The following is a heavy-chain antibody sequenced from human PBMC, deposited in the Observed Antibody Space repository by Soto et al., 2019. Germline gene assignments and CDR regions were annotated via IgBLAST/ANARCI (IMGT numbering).Heavy chain of an antibody. V-gene: IGHV3-33*01. D-gene: IGHD5-12*01. Sequence: QVQLGESGGGVVQPGRSLRLSCAASGFTFSSYGIHWVRQAPGKGLEWVAVIYYDGSNKYYADSVKGRSTISRDNSKNTLYLQMTSLRADDTAVYYCARGHGVATTMGWFDPWGQGTLVTVSS. CDR2: IYYDGSNK. CDR3: ARGHGVATTMGWFDP. J-gene: IGHJ5*02. CDR1: GFTFSSYG.